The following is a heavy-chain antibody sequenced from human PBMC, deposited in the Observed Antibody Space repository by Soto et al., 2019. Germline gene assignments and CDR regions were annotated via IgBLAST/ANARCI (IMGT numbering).Heavy chain of an antibody. D-gene: IGHD4-17*01. CDR1: GVTFNYYT. J-gene: IGHJ4*02. CDR2: ISSASDKI. CDR3: AIHITTVTTERIYL. Sequence: EVQLEESGGGLVRPGASLRLSCAASGVTFNYYTMICVRQAPGQGLVWVSSISSASDKIHYAELVKGRFTISRENAKNSVYLQMNSLRDEDTSVDYCAIHITTVTTERIYLWGQGSLGTVSS. V-gene: IGHV3-21*01.